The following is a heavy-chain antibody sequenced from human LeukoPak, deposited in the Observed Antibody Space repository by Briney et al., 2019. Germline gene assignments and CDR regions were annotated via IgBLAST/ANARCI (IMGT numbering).Heavy chain of an antibody. V-gene: IGHV3-33*01. Sequence: QPGRSLRLSCAASGFTFSSYGMHWVRQAPGKGLEWVAVIWYVGRNKFYADSLKGRFTISRDNSKNTLYLQMNSLRAVDTAVYYCARVNRGDAFDIWGQGTLVTVSS. CDR3: ARVNRGDAFDI. CDR1: GFTFSSYG. CDR2: IWYVGRNK. D-gene: IGHD3-16*02. J-gene: IGHJ3*02.